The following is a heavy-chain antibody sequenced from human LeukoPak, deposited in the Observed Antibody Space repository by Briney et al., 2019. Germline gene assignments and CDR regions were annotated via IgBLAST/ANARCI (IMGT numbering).Heavy chain of an antibody. D-gene: IGHD4-17*01. CDR2: IYYSGST. J-gene: IGHJ3*02. CDR3: ARESPTDYGDYGNAFDI. V-gene: IGHV4-31*03. Sequence: SQTLSLTCPVSGGSISRGGYYWSWIRQHPGKGLERIGYIYYSGSTYYNPYLKSRVTISVDTSKNQFYLKLSSVTAADTAVYYCARESPTDYGDYGNAFDIWGQGTMVTVSS. CDR1: GGSISRGGYY.